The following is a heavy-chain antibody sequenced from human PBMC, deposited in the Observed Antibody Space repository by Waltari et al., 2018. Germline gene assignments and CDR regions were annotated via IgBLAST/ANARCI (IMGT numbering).Heavy chain of an antibody. CDR2: ISAYNGNT. D-gene: IGHD6-19*01. CDR1: GYTFTSYG. V-gene: IGHV1-18*01. CDR3: ARGDSSGWYGGDYYYYGMDV. Sequence: QVQLVQSGAEVKKPGASVKVSCKASGYTFTSYGISWVRQAPGQGLEWMGWISAYNGNTNYAQKLQGRVTMTTDTSTSTAYMGLRSLRSDDTAVYYCARGDSSGWYGGDYYYYGMDVWGQGTTVTVSS. J-gene: IGHJ6*02.